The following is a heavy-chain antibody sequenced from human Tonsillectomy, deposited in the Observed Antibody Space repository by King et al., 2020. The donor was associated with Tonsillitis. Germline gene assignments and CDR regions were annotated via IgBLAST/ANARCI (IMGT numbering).Heavy chain of an antibody. CDR1: GFTFSDYY. J-gene: IGHJ3*02. Sequence: VQLVESGGGLVKPGGSLRLSCAASGFTFSDYYMSWIRQAPGKGLEWVSDISSSSRYTNYADSVKGRFTISRDNAKNSLYLQMNSLRTEDTAVYYCAREGYSYDDAFDIWGQGTMVTVAS. CDR2: ISSSSRYT. CDR3: AREGYSYDDAFDI. V-gene: IGHV3-11*06. D-gene: IGHD5-18*01.